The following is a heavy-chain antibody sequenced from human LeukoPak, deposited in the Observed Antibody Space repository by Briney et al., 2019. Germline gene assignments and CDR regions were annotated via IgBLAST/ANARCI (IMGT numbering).Heavy chain of an antibody. CDR1: GFTFSSYA. Sequence: GGSLRLSCEVDGFTFSSYAMNWVRQAPGEGLEWVSSISTGGLSTYYADSVKGRFTISRDNSKNALYLQMRSLRVEDTALYYCAKDAYGSGSYDAFDIWGQGTMVTVSS. V-gene: IGHV3-23*01. D-gene: IGHD3-10*01. J-gene: IGHJ3*02. CDR2: ISTGGLST. CDR3: AKDAYGSGSYDAFDI.